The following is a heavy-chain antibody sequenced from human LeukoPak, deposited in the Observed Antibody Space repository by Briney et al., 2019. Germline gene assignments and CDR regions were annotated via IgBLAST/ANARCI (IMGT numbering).Heavy chain of an antibody. V-gene: IGHV5-51*01. Sequence: HGESLKISCKGSGYSFTNYWIAWVRQMPGKGLEWMGNIYPGDSDTRYSPSFQGQVTISVDKSISTAFLQWSSLKASDTAMYYCARAPGSTGWRQFDYWGQGALVTVSS. CDR2: IYPGDSDT. D-gene: IGHD2-8*02. CDR3: ARAPGSTGWRQFDY. CDR1: GYSFTNYW. J-gene: IGHJ4*02.